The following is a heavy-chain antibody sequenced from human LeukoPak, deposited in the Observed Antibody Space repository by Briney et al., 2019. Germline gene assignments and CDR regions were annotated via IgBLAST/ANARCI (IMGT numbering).Heavy chain of an antibody. CDR2: INHSGST. Sequence: KPSETLSLTCAVYGGSFSGYYWSWIRQPPGKGLEWIGEINHSGSTNYNPSLKSRVTISVDTSKNQFSLRLSSVTAADTAVYYCARRPMVRGVRYYMDVWGKGTTVTISS. D-gene: IGHD3-10*01. J-gene: IGHJ6*03. CDR1: GGSFSGYY. CDR3: ARRPMVRGVRYYMDV. V-gene: IGHV4-34*01.